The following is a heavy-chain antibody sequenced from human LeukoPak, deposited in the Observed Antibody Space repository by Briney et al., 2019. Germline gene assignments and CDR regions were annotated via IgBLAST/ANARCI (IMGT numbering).Heavy chain of an antibody. Sequence: SETLSLTCAVYGGSFSGYYWSWIRQPPGKGLEWIGEINHSGSTNYKLSLKSRVTISVDTSKSQFSLKLSSLTAADTAVYYCARARSSSRYFDYWGQGTLVTVSS. D-gene: IGHD6-6*01. CDR2: INHSGST. CDR1: GGSFSGYY. CDR3: ARARSSSRYFDY. V-gene: IGHV4-34*01. J-gene: IGHJ4*02.